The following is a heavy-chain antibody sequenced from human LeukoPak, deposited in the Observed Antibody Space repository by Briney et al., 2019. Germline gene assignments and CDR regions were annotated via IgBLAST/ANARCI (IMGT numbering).Heavy chain of an antibody. J-gene: IGHJ3*02. CDR3: ARDKSGAAAVYAFDI. D-gene: IGHD6-13*01. CDR1: EFTFSTYS. Sequence: GGSLRLSCAASEFTFSTYSMNWVRQAPGKGLEWVSSISSSSTYIYYAYSVKGRFTISRDNAKNSLYLQMNSLRAEDTAVYYCARDKSGAAAVYAFDIWGQGTMVTVSS. CDR2: ISSSSTYI. V-gene: IGHV3-21*01.